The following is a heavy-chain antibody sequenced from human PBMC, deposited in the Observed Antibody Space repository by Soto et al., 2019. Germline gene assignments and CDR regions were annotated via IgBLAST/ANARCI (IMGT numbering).Heavy chain of an antibody. CDR2: ISYDGSNK. V-gene: IGHV3-30-3*01. J-gene: IGHJ3*01. Sequence: GGSLRLSCAASGFTFSSYAMHWVRQAPGKGLEWVAVISYDGSNKYYADSVKGRFTISRDNSKNTLYLQMNNLKTEDTAIYYCVRVRLSGPPAGKVYDFWGQGTMVTVSS. D-gene: IGHD3-10*01. CDR1: GFTFSSYA. CDR3: VRVRLSGPPAGKVYDF.